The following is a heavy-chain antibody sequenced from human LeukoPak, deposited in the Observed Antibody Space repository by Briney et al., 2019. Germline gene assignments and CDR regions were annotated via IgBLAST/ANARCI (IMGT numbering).Heavy chain of an antibody. CDR3: ARHVTSATNRFCGGASCYADH. CDR1: GYYFSNYW. D-gene: IGHD2-21*01. CDR2: INPSDSDT. V-gene: IGHV5-51*01. J-gene: IGHJ4*02. Sequence: GESLKISCRGSGYYFSNYWIGWLRQMPGKGLEWMGMINPSDSDTRYGPSFQGQVTISADRSISTAQMQWSSLKASDTAMYFCARHVTSATNRFCGGASCYADHWGQGTLVTVSS.